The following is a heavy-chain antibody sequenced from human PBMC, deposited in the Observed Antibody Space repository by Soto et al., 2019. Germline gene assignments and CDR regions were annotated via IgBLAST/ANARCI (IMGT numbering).Heavy chain of an antibody. J-gene: IGHJ4*02. V-gene: IGHV4-34*01. D-gene: IGHD2-21*02. CDR3: ARGGGLAYCGGDCHFDY. CDR1: GGSFSGYY. Sequence: QVQLQQWGAGLLKPSETLSLTCAVYGGSFSGYYWSWIRQPPGKGLEWIGEINHSGSTNYNPSLKSPVHISVDTSKNQFSLKLSSVTAADTAVYYCARGGGLAYCGGDCHFDYWGQGTLVTVSS. CDR2: INHSGST.